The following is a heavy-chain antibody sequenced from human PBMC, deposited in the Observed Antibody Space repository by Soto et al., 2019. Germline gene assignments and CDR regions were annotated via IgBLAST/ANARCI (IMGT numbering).Heavy chain of an antibody. CDR1: GGSISSYY. D-gene: IGHD3-10*01. Sequence: QVQLQESGPGLVKPSETLSLTCTVSGGSISSYYWSWIRQPPGKGLEWIGYIYYSGSTNYNPSLNGRVPISGDTSKNQFSRKRSTGTAADTAVYYCARYVGGYGSGTNPCLYYYYGMDVWGQGTTVTVSS. CDR2: IYYSGST. CDR3: ARYVGGYGSGTNPCLYYYYGMDV. J-gene: IGHJ6*02. V-gene: IGHV4-59*01.